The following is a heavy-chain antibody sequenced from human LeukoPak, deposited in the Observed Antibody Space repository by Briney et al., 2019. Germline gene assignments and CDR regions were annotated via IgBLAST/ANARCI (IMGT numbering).Heavy chain of an antibody. CDR3: ARARYYYDSSGYYFSYYYYYMDV. CDR1: GCTFSNYA. CDR2: ISYDGSNK. V-gene: IGHV3-30*04. J-gene: IGHJ6*03. D-gene: IGHD3-22*01. Sequence: HPGGSLRLSCAASGCTFSNYAMHWVRQAPGKGLEWVAIISYDGSNKYYVDSVKGRFTISRDNAKNTLYLQMNSLRAEDTAVYYCARARYYYDSSGYYFSYYYYYMDVWGKGTTVTVSS.